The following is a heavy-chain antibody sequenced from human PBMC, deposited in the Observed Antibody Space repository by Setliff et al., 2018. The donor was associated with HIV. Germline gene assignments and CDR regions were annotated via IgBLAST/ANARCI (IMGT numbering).Heavy chain of an antibody. J-gene: IGHJ4*02. CDR3: ARARGPPLPVLDF. D-gene: IGHD3-10*01. CDR1: GGSITTTNYY. CDR2: IYYRGSA. V-gene: IGHV4-39*07. Sequence: SETLSLTCTVSGGSITTTNYYWGWVRQSPGKGLEWIGVIYYRGSAYYNLSLQSRVTLSVDTSKNSFSLPLTSVTAADTAVYFCARARGPPLPVLDFWGPGTLVTVSS.